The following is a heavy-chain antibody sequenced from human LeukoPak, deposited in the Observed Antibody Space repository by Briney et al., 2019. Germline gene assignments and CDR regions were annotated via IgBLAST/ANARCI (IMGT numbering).Heavy chain of an antibody. CDR1: GYTFTGYY. D-gene: IGHD6-13*01. J-gene: IGHJ4*02. CDR2: INPNSGGT. Sequence: ASVKVSCKASGYTFTGYYMHWVRQAPGQGLEWMGWINPNSGGTNYAQKFQGRVTMTRDTSISTAYMELSRLRSDDTAVYYCARGSRSRVPYSSSWPAHYWGQGTLVTVSS. CDR3: ARGSRSRVPYSSSWPAHY. V-gene: IGHV1-2*02.